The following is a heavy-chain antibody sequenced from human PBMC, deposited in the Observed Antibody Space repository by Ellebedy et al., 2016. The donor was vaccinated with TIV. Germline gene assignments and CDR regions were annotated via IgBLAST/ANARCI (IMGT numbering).Heavy chain of an antibody. J-gene: IGHJ1*01. Sequence: AASVKVSCKASGYTFTSYHMHWLRQAPGQGLEWLGIINPSGGSTTYAQNFQGRVTMTRDTSTRIVYMEMTSLKSDDTGIYYCARGAEEQLIRVEELQHWGQGTLVTVSS. CDR3: ARGAEEQLIRVEELQH. D-gene: IGHD6-13*01. CDR2: INPSGGST. CDR1: GYTFTSYH. V-gene: IGHV1-46*01.